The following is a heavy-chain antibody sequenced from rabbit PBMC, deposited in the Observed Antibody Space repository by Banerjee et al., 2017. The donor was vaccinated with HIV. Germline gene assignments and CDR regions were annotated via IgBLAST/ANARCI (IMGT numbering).Heavy chain of an antibody. CDR2: IDTSDGDT. CDR3: ARDLAGYVGFGYASYLDL. CDR1: GFPFSNKAV. J-gene: IGHJ4*01. V-gene: IGHV1S43*01. Sequence: QQQLEESGGGLVKPGGTLTLTCKASGFPFSNKAVMCWVRQAPGKGLEWIACIDTSDGDTDYASWVNGRFTISRSTSLNTVTLQMTSLTAADTATYFCARDLAGYVGFGYASYLDLWGPGTLVTVS. D-gene: IGHD6-1*01.